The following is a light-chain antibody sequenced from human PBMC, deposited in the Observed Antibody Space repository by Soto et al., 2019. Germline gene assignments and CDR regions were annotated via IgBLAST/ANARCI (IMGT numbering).Light chain of an antibody. CDR3: QQYNNWPRIT. J-gene: IGKJ5*01. V-gene: IGKV3D-15*01. CDR2: GAS. CDR1: QSIDSN. Sequence: EIVMTQSPATLSVSPGDGATLSCRASQSIDSNLAWYQQKPGQTPRLLIYGASTRPTGIPARFSGSGSGTEFTLTISSLQSEDFAVYYCQQYNNWPRITFGQGTRLEI.